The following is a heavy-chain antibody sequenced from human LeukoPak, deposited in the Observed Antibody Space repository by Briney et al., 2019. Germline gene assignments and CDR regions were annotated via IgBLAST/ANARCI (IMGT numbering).Heavy chain of an antibody. CDR1: GDTSTAYY. CDR3: ATQRGSYLWGTDSYY. Sequence: ASVKVSCKDSGDTSTAYYMGWVRQAPGQGLEWMGWINPNSGDTKYAQKFQGRVTMTRDTSISTAYMELRRLRSDDTAVYYCATQRGSYLWGTDSYYWGQGTLVTVSS. V-gene: IGHV1-2*02. J-gene: IGHJ4*02. CDR2: INPNSGDT. D-gene: IGHD3-16*01.